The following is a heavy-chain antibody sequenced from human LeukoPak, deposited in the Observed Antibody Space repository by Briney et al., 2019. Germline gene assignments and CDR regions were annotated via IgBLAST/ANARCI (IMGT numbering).Heavy chain of an antibody. V-gene: IGHV4-59*04. CDR3: ASTYSSSFDY. CDR2: IYYSGST. J-gene: IGHJ4*02. D-gene: IGHD6-19*01. CDR1: GGSISSHY. Sequence: PSETLSLTCTVSGGSISSHYWSWIRQPPGKGLEWIGNIYYSGSTYYNPSLKSRVTISVDTSKNQFSLKLSSVTAADTAVYYCASTYSSSFDYWGQGTLVTVSS.